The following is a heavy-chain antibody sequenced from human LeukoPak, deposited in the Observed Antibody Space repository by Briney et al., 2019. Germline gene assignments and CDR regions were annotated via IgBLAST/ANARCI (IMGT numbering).Heavy chain of an antibody. J-gene: IGHJ4*02. CDR1: GVTFSSYS. D-gene: IGHD1-1*01. CDR3: ARGPKYIASTGPHYFDY. Sequence: GGSLRLSCAASGVTFSSYSMNWVRQAPGKGLEWVSSISHGSSYIYYADSVKGRFTISRDNAENSLYLQMNSLRAEDTVVYYCARGPKYIASTGPHYFDYWGQGTLVTVSS. CDR2: ISHGSSYI. V-gene: IGHV3-21*01.